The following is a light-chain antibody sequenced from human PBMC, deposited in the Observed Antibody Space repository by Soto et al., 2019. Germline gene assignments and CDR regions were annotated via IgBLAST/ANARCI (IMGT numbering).Light chain of an antibody. V-gene: IGKV3-20*01. J-gene: IGKJ1*01. CDR1: QSVSSSY. CDR2: GAS. Sequence: EILMTQSPATVSVSPGERATLSCRASQSVSSSYLAWYQQKPGQAPRLLIYGASSRATGIPDRFSGSGSGTDFTLTISRLEPEDFAVYYCQQYGSSPPWTFGQGTKVDI. CDR3: QQYGSSPPWT.